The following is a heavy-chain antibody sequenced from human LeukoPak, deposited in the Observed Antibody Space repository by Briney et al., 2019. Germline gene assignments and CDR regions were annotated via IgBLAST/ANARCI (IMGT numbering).Heavy chain of an antibody. CDR2: ISGSGGST. D-gene: IGHD2-15*01. J-gene: IGHJ4*02. V-gene: IGHV3-23*01. Sequence: GGSLRLSCAASGFTFSSYAMSWVRQAPGKGLEWVSAISGSGGSTYYADSVKGRFTTSRDNSKNTLYLQMNSLRAEDTAVYYCARWRDIVVVVAAIDYWGQGTLVTVSS. CDR1: GFTFSSYA. CDR3: ARWRDIVVVVAAIDY.